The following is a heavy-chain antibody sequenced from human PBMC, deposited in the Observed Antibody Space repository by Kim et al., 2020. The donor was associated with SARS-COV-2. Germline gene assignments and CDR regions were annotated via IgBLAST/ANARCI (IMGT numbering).Heavy chain of an antibody. J-gene: IGHJ6*02. D-gene: IGHD3-9*01. CDR2: IYRGDSDT. CDR3: ATYDILTGYYGMDV. V-gene: IGHV5-51*01. CDR1: GYTFTSPW. Sequence: GESLKISCKASGYTFTSPWLGWVRQMPGKGLEWMGIIYRGDSDTRYSPSFQGQVTIPADESINTAYLQWSSLKASDTAMYYCATYDILTGYYGMDVWGQGTTVTVSS.